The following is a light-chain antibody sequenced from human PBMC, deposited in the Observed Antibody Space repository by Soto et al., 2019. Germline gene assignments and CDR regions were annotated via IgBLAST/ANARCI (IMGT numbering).Light chain of an antibody. Sequence: DIQMTQSPSTLSASVGDRVTITCRASQSISSWLAWYQQKPGKAPKLLIYKASSLESGVPSRFSGSGSGTEFTLTIXXXXPDDFASYYCQQSGTFGGGTKVEIK. J-gene: IGKJ4*01. CDR1: QSISSW. CDR2: KAS. V-gene: IGKV1-5*03. CDR3: QQSGT.